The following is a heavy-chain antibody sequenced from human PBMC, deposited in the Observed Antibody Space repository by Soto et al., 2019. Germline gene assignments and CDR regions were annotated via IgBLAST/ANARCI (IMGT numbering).Heavy chain of an antibody. CDR1: GFTFSSYW. Sequence: PGGSLRLSCAASGFTFSSYWMSWVRQAPGKGLEWVANIKQDGSEKYYVDSVKGRFTISRDNAKNSLYLQMNSLRAEDTAVYYCASLVGALNPYYFDYWGQGTLVTVSS. V-gene: IGHV3-7*01. J-gene: IGHJ4*02. CDR3: ASLVGALNPYYFDY. D-gene: IGHD1-26*01. CDR2: IKQDGSEK.